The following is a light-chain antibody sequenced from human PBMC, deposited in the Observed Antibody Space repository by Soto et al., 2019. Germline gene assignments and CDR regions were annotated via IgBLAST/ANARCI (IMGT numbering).Light chain of an antibody. CDR1: QNVYNN. Sequence: EIVMTQSPSTLSVSPGEGATLSCKASQNVYNNLAWYQQRPGQPPRLLIYDASTRATGTSARFSGSGYGTEFTLTISSLQSEDFAVYFCQQCRNWPLTFGGGNKVDIK. CDR3: QQCRNWPLT. J-gene: IGKJ4*01. V-gene: IGKV3-15*01. CDR2: DAS.